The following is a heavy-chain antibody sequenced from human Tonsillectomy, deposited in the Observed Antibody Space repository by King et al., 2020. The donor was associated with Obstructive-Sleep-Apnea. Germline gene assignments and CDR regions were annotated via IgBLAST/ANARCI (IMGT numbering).Heavy chain of an antibody. Sequence: QLVQSGAEVKKPGASVKVSCKASGYTFTSYDINWVRQATGQGLEWMGWMNPNSGNTGYAQKFQGRVTMTRNTSISTAYMELSSLRSEATAVYYCARASGYCSGGSCYIAEYFQHWGQGTLVTVSS. D-gene: IGHD2-15*01. V-gene: IGHV1-8*01. CDR1: GYTFTSYD. CDR3: ARASGYCSGGSCYIAEYFQH. J-gene: IGHJ1*01. CDR2: MNPNSGNT.